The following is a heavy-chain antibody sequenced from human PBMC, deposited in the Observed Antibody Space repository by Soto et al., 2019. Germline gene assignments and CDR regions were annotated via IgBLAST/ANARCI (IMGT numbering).Heavy chain of an antibody. D-gene: IGHD3-16*01. V-gene: IGHV3-11*01. CDR2: ISTSGTRT. Sequence: QVQLVESGGGLVKPGGSLRLSCAVSGFTFSNYYMAWIRQAPGKGLEWVSYISTSGTRTFYADSVKDRFTISRDNAENSLFLQMDSLRVEDTAVYFCARDGVLFRAGFDSWGQGTLVTVAS. J-gene: IGHJ4*02. CDR3: ARDGVLFRAGFDS. CDR1: GFTFSNYY.